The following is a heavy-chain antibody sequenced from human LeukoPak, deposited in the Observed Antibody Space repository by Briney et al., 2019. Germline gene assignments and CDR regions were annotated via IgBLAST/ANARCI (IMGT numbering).Heavy chain of an antibody. CDR3: ASSGSYRFDY. Sequence: GGSLRLSCAASGFTFSSYSMNWVRQAPGKGLEWVSRITASGTAMFYADSVKGRFTISRDNAKNSLYLQMNSLRDEDTAVYYCASSGSYRFDYWGQGTLVTVSS. D-gene: IGHD1-26*01. CDR2: ITASGTAM. V-gene: IGHV3-48*02. CDR1: GFTFSSYS. J-gene: IGHJ4*02.